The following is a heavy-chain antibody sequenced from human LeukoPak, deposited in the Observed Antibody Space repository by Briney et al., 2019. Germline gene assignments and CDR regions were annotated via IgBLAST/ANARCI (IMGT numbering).Heavy chain of an antibody. CDR1: GFTVSNNY. J-gene: IGHJ4*02. CDR2: IYSGGSI. V-gene: IGHV3-66*04. Sequence: GGSLRLSCAASGFTVSNNYMSWVRQAPGKGLEWVSVIYSGGSIYYADSVKGRFTISRDNFKNTVYLQMYSLRAEDTAVYYCARLDDSGYYYANWGQGTLVTVSS. CDR3: ARLDDSGYYYAN. D-gene: IGHD3-22*01.